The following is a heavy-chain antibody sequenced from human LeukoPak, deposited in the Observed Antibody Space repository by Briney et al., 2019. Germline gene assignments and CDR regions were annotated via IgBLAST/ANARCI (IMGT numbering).Heavy chain of an antibody. CDR1: GFTFSSYA. Sequence: HPGGSLRLSCAASGFTFSSYAMHWVRQAPGKGLEWVAVISYDGSNKYYADSVKGRFTISRDNSKNTLYLQMNSLRAEDTAVYYCARESVCSSTSCYLYYFDYWGQGTLVTVSS. V-gene: IGHV3-30-3*01. CDR2: ISYDGSNK. D-gene: IGHD2-2*01. J-gene: IGHJ4*02. CDR3: ARESVCSSTSCYLYYFDY.